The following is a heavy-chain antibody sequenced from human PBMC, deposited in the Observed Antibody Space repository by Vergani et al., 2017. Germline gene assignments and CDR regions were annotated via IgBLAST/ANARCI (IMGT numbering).Heavy chain of an antibody. V-gene: IGHV4-59*01. Sequence: QVQLQESGPGLVKASQTLSLTCTVSGGSISSYYWSWIRQPPGKGLEWIGYIYYSGSTNYNPSLKSRVTISVDTSKNQFSLKLSSVTAADTAVYYCARDQGITGTSGMDVWGKGTTVTVSS. CDR2: IYYSGST. J-gene: IGHJ6*04. CDR3: ARDQGITGTSGMDV. D-gene: IGHD1-20*01. CDR1: GGSISSYY.